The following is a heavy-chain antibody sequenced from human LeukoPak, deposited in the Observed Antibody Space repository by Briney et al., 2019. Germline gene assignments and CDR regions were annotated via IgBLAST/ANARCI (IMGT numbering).Heavy chain of an antibody. J-gene: IGHJ4*02. CDR2: IRNKANNYAT. CDR3: AGYSGYDSYFFDS. Sequence: GVSLRLSCAASGFAFSASGLHWVRQASGKGLEWVGRIRNKANNYATEYAESVKGRFTIFRDDSKNTAFLQMNSPKTEDTAVYYCAGYSGYDSYFFDSWGQGTLVTVSS. CDR1: GFAFSASG. D-gene: IGHD5-12*01. V-gene: IGHV3-73*01.